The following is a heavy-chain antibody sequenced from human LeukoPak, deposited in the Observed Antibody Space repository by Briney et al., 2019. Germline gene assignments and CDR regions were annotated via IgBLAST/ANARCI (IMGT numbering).Heavy chain of an antibody. Sequence: GGSLRLSCAASGFTFSSYSMNWVRQAPGKGLEWVSSISSSSSYIYYADSVKGRFTISRDNAKNSLYLQMNSLRAEDTAVYYCAKDRAGDYYDSSGPFYYWGQGTLVTVSS. D-gene: IGHD3-22*01. J-gene: IGHJ4*02. CDR2: ISSSSSYI. CDR3: AKDRAGDYYDSSGPFYY. CDR1: GFTFSSYS. V-gene: IGHV3-21*04.